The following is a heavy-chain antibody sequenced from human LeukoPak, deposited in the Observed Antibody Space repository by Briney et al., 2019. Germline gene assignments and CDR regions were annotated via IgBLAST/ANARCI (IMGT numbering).Heavy chain of an antibody. J-gene: IGHJ4*02. CDR1: GFTFSSYG. CDR2: ISSDGSNK. CDR3: AKEDFSEYPHY. V-gene: IGHV3-30*18. Sequence: PGGSLRLSCAASGFTFSSYGMHWVRQAPGKGLEWVALISSDGSNKYYADSVKGRFTISRDKSKNTLYLQMNSLGAEDTAVYYCAKEDFSEYPHYWGQGTLVTVSS. D-gene: IGHD2-2*02.